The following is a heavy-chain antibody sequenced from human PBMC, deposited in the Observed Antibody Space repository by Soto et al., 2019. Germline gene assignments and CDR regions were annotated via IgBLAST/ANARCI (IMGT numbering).Heavy chain of an antibody. V-gene: IGHV1-18*01. CDR1: GYTFTSYG. Sequence: ASVKVSCKASGYTFTSYGISCVRQAPGQGLEWMGWISAYNGNTNYAQKLQGRVTMTTDTSTSTAYMELRSLRSDDTAVYYCAREGDSGSYWDYYYYGMDVWGQGTTVTVSS. CDR2: ISAYNGNT. J-gene: IGHJ6*02. CDR3: AREGDSGSYWDYYYYGMDV. D-gene: IGHD1-26*01.